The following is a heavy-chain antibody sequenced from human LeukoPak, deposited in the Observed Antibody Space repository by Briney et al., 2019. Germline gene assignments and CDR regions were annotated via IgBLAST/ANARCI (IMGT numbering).Heavy chain of an antibody. CDR2: ISGSGGST. Sequence: GGSLRLSCAASGFTFSSYAMSWVRQAPGKGLEWVSSISGSGGSTYYADSVKGRFTIYRDNSKNTLYLQMDSLRAEDRAVYYCAKDGILELVIPFDYWGQGTLVTVSS. CDR3: AKDGILELVIPFDY. J-gene: IGHJ4*02. D-gene: IGHD3/OR15-3a*01. CDR1: GFTFSSYA. V-gene: IGHV3-23*01.